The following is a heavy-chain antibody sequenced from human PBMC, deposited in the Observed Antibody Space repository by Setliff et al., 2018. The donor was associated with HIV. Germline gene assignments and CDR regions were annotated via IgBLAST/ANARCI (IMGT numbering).Heavy chain of an antibody. CDR1: GGTFSSYV. J-gene: IGHJ1*01. V-gene: IGHV1-69*10. D-gene: IGHD6-19*01. CDR3: STSPRGLGVAATGRRYLHH. CDR2: IIPMYGVT. Sequence: SVKVSCKASGGTFSSYVISWVRQAPGQGPEWMGGIIPMYGVTNYAQKFQGRVTMTEDTSTDTAYMELRSLRSEDTAVYYCSTSPRGLGVAATGRRYLHHWGQGTLVTVSS.